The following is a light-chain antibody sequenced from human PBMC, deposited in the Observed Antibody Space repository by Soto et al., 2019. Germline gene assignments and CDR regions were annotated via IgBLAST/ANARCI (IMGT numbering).Light chain of an antibody. CDR1: QSVLFTSSNKNF. Sequence: DTVMTHSPDSLAVSLGERATINCKSSQSVLFTSSNKNFLTWYQQKPGQPPKLLIYWASTRESGVPDRFTGSGSGTNFTLTISSLQAEDVAVYYCQQYYTTPWTFGQGTKVEIK. CDR3: QQYYTTPWT. V-gene: IGKV4-1*01. CDR2: WAS. J-gene: IGKJ1*01.